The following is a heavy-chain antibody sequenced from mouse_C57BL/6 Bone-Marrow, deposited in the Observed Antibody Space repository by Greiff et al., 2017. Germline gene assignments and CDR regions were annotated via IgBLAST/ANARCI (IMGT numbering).Heavy chain of an antibody. CDR3: ARHGGSWFAY. Sequence: EVKLMESGGDLVKPGGSLKLSCAASGFTFSSYGMSWVRQTPDKRLEWVATISSGGSYTYYPDSVKGRFTISRDNAKNNLYLQMSSLKSEDTAMYYCARHGGSWFAYWGQGTLVTVSA. D-gene: IGHD1-1*02. CDR1: GFTFSSYG. J-gene: IGHJ3*01. V-gene: IGHV5-6*01. CDR2: ISSGGSYT.